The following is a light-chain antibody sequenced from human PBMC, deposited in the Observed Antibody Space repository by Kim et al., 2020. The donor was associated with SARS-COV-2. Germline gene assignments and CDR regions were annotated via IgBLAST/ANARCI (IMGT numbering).Light chain of an antibody. CDR1: KLGNKF. CDR2: QDN. J-gene: IGLJ3*02. CDR3: QAWDSGTWV. Sequence: VSPGETASITCSGVKLGNKFTCWFQQKPGQSPVLVIYQDNKRASGIPERFSGSNSGNTATLTISGTQVMDDADFYCQAWDSGTWVFGGGTQLTVL. V-gene: IGLV3-1*01.